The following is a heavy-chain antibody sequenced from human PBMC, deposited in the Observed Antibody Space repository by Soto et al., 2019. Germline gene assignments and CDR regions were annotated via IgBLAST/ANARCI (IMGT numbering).Heavy chain of an antibody. CDR2: ISWNSGSI. CDR1: GFTFDDYA. CDR3: AKDSGYALDY. D-gene: IGHD5-12*01. J-gene: IGHJ4*02. Sequence: EVQLVESGGGLVQPGRSLRLSCAASGFTFDDYAMHWVRQAPGKGLEWVSGISWNSGSIGYADSVKGRFTISRDNAKNSLYLQMNSLRAEDTALYYCAKDSGYALDYLGQGTLVTVSS. V-gene: IGHV3-9*01.